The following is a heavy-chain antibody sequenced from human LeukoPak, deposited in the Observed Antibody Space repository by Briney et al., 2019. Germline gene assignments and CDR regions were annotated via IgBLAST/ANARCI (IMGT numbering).Heavy chain of an antibody. CDR2: FDPEDGET. J-gene: IGHJ4*02. Sequence: ASVKVSCKVSGYTLTELSMHWVRQAPGKGLEWMGGFDPEDGETIYAQKFQGRVTMTEDTSTDTAYMELSSLRSEDTAVYYCAIEVCKPYYFDYWGQGTLVTVSS. CDR3: AIEVCKPYYFDY. CDR1: GYTLTELS. V-gene: IGHV1-24*01.